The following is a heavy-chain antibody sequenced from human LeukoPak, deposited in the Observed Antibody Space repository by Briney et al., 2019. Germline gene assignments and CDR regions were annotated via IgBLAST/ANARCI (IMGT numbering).Heavy chain of an antibody. CDR1: GFTFSSYA. D-gene: IGHD3-10*01. CDR2: ISSNGGST. V-gene: IGHV3-64D*06. Sequence: SGGSLRLSCSASGFTFSSYAMHWVRQAPGKGLEYVSAISSNGGSTYYADSVKGRFTISRDNSKNTLYLQMSSLRAEDTAVYYCVKDLVPPSAPNYGSGSYYYYYYYGMDVWGQGTTVTVSS. CDR3: VKDLVPPSAPNYGSGSYYYYYYYGMDV. J-gene: IGHJ6*02.